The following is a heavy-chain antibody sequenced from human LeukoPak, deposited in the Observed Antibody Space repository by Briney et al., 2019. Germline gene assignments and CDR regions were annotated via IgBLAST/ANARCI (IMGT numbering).Heavy chain of an antibody. D-gene: IGHD4/OR15-4a*01. CDR1: GGSFSGYY. V-gene: IGHV4-34*01. Sequence: SETLSLTCAVYGGSFSGYYWTWIRQSPGRGLGWLGYINHIGRNNYNPSLKGRVTFPAATSKHQFSLKMTSITAADTTVYYCVRSVKLVLITYHHYYMNGLGKPSKVTVPS. J-gene: IGHJ6*03. CDR3: VRSVKLVLITYHHYYMNG. CDR2: INHIGRN.